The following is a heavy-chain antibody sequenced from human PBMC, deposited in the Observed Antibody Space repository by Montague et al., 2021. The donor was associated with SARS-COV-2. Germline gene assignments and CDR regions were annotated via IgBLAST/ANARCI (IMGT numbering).Heavy chain of an antibody. J-gene: IGHJ6*02. CDR3: ASGKYYDFWSGYYSHDYVSRIDV. CDR2: IHTSGST. D-gene: IGHD3-3*01. V-gene: IGHV4-4*07. CDR1: GGSISSYY. Sequence: SETLSLTCTVSGGSISSYYWSWIRQSAGKGLEWIGRIHTSGSTDYNPSLNSRVTMSVDTSKNQFSLKLSSVTAADTAVYYCASGKYYDFWSGYYSHDYVSRIDVGGQGTTVTVSS.